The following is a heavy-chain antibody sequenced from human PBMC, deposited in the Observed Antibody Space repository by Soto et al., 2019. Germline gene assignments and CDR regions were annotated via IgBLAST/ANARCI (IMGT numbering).Heavy chain of an antibody. Sequence: QVQLVESGGGVVQPGGSLRLSCEASGFTFRDYGFHWVRQAPGKGLEWVAVIYYDGSGSDYEDSVRGRFIFSRDISTNTLYLQMNSLRAEDTAVYYCVRDDCSGGTCYGGYWGQGNLVNV. CDR2: IYYDGSGS. D-gene: IGHD2-15*01. V-gene: IGHV3-33*01. CDR3: VRDDCSGGTCYGGY. CDR1: GFTFRDYG. J-gene: IGHJ4*02.